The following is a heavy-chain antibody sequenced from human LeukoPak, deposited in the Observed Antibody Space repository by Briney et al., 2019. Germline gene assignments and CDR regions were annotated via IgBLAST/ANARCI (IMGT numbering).Heavy chain of an antibody. Sequence: GGSLRLSCAASGFTISTYAMIWVRQAPGKGLEWVSGIRGSGDSTYYADSVKGRFTISRDNAKNSLYLQMNSLRAEDTAVYYCARDGAAAPHDYWGQGTLVTVSS. D-gene: IGHD6-13*01. V-gene: IGHV3-23*01. CDR2: IRGSGDST. J-gene: IGHJ4*02. CDR3: ARDGAAAPHDY. CDR1: GFTISTYA.